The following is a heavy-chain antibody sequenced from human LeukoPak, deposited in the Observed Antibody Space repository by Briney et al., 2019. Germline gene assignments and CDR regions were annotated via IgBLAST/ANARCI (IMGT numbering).Heavy chain of an antibody. Sequence: GGSLRLSCAASGFTFSNAWMSWVRQAPGKGLEWVGRIKSKTDGGTTDYAAPVKGRFTISRDDSKNTLYLQMNSLRAEDTAVYYCARDNYDSSGYYSESFDYWGQGTLVTVSS. J-gene: IGHJ4*02. CDR3: ARDNYDSSGYYSESFDY. V-gene: IGHV3-15*01. CDR2: IKSKTDGGTT. CDR1: GFTFSNAW. D-gene: IGHD3-22*01.